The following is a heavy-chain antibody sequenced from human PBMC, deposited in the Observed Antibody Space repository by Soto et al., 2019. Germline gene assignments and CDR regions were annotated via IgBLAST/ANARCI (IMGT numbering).Heavy chain of an antibody. J-gene: IGHJ5*02. Sequence: SETLSLTCTVSGASITTYYWSWIRQPPGKGLEWIGYISYSGSTDYNPSLKSRVTISFDASKNQISLQVRSATAADAAVYYCARDLKEYCSDGKCNWFDPWGQGTLITVSS. CDR3: ARDLKEYCSDGKCNWFDP. D-gene: IGHD2-15*01. CDR1: GASITTYY. CDR2: ISYSGST. V-gene: IGHV4-59*01.